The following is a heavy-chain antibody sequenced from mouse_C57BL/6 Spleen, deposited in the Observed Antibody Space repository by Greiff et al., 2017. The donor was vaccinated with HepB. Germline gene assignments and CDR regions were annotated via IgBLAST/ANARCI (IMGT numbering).Heavy chain of an antibody. Sequence: EVHLVESGGGLVKPGGSLKLSCAASGFTFSSYAMSWVRQTPEKRLEWVATISDGGSYTYYPDNVKGRFTISRDNAKNNLYLQMSHLKSEDTAMYYCARARTMITTYYFDYWGQGTTLTVSS. D-gene: IGHD2-4*01. CDR3: ARARTMITTYYFDY. V-gene: IGHV5-4*01. CDR1: GFTFSSYA. CDR2: ISDGGSYT. J-gene: IGHJ2*01.